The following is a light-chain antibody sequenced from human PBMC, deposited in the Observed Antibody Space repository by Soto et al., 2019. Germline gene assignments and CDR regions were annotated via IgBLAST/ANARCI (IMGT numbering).Light chain of an antibody. CDR1: QSISTY. Sequence: DIQMTQSPSTLSASVGDRVTITCRASQSISTYLAWYQQKPGKAPKLLIYKASILESGVPSRFSGSGSGTEFTLTITSLQPDDFATHHCQHYNLYSPWTVGQGTKVEIK. J-gene: IGKJ1*01. V-gene: IGKV1-5*03. CDR2: KAS. CDR3: QHYNLYSPWT.